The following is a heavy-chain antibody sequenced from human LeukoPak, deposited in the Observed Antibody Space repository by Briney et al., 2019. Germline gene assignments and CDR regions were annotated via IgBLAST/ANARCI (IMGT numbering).Heavy chain of an antibody. CDR3: ARDYYGDNWFDP. J-gene: IGHJ5*02. CDR2: ISSSSSYI. CDR1: GFTFSSYS. V-gene: IGHV3-21*01. D-gene: IGHD4-17*01. Sequence: GSLRLSCAASGFTFSSYSMNWVRQAPGKGLEWVSSISSSSSYIYYADSVKGRFTISRDNAKNSLYLQMNSLRAEDTAVYYCARDYYGDNWFDPWGQGTLVTVSS.